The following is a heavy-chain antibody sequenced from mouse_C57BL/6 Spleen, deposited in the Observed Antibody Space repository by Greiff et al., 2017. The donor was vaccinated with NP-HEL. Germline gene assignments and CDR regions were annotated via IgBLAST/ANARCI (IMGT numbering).Heavy chain of an antibody. D-gene: IGHD2-4*01. Sequence: DVMLVESGGGLVKPGGSLKLSCAASGFTFSSYAMSWVRQTPEKRLEWVATISDGGSYTYYPDNVKGRFTISRDNAKNNLYLQMSHLKSEDTAMYYCAREDYDVAWFAYWGQGTLVTVSA. CDR1: GFTFSSYA. J-gene: IGHJ3*01. V-gene: IGHV5-4*01. CDR3: AREDYDVAWFAY. CDR2: ISDGGSYT.